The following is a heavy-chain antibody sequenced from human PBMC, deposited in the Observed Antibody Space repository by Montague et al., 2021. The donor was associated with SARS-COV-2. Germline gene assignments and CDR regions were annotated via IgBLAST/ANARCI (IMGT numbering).Heavy chain of an antibody. CDR3: AKDYYFGAFDI. J-gene: IGHJ3*02. D-gene: IGHD3-10*01. CDR1: GFTFGDYA. Sequence: SLRLSCVAYGFTFGDYAMQGVRQTPGKGLEWVSGISWNSGSRGYXDSVKGRFTIYRDNAKNSLYLQMNSLRTEDTAFYYCAKDYYFGAFDIWGQGTMVTVSS. V-gene: IGHV3-9*01. CDR2: ISWNSGSR.